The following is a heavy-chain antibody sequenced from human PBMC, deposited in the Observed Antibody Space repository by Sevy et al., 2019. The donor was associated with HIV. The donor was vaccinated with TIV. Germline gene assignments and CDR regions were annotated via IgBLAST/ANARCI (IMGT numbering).Heavy chain of an antibody. Sequence: SETLSLTCTVSGGSISSYYWSWIRQPPGKGLEWIGYIYYSGSTNYNPSLKSRVTISVDTSKNQFSLKLSSVTAADMAVYYCASMWGELGVYYFDYWGQGNLVTVSS. D-gene: IGHD3-10*02. V-gene: IGHV4-59*01. CDR1: GGSISSYY. CDR3: ASMWGELGVYYFDY. J-gene: IGHJ4*02. CDR2: IYYSGST.